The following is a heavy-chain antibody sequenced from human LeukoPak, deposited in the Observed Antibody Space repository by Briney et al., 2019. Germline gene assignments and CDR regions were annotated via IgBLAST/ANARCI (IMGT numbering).Heavy chain of an antibody. V-gene: IGHV3-30*02. D-gene: IGHD3-10*01. J-gene: IGHJ6*03. Sequence: DSVKGRFTICRDNSRDTLYLQMNSLRAEDTAVYYCAKNGVSHLYYYCMDVWGKGTTVTVSS. CDR3: AKNGVSHLYYYCMDV.